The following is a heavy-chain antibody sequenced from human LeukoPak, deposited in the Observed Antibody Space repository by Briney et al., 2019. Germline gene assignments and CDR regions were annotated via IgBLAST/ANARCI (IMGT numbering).Heavy chain of an antibody. CDR2: ISAYNGNT. Sequence: ASVKVSCRASGYTFTSYGVTWVRQAPGQGLEWMGWISAYNGNTNYAQKLQGRVTMTTDTSTTTAYMELRSLRSDDTAVYYCARSHSGYGGYHFDYWGQGTLVTVSS. D-gene: IGHD5-12*01. CDR3: ARSHSGYGGYHFDY. CDR1: GYTFTSYG. V-gene: IGHV1-18*04. J-gene: IGHJ4*02.